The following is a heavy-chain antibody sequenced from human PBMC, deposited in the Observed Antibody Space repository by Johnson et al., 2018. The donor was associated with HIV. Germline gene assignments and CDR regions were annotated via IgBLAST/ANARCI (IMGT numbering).Heavy chain of an antibody. Sequence: QVQLVESGGGLVQPGGSLRLSCAASGFTFSRYAMHWVRQAPVKGLEWVAVISYDGSNKYYADSVKARFTISRDNSKNTLYLQMNSRRAEDTAVYDCAKEASGWYHAGDAFDIWGQGTMVTVSS. J-gene: IGHJ3*02. CDR3: AKEASGWYHAGDAFDI. CDR1: GFTFSRYA. D-gene: IGHD6-19*01. CDR2: ISYDGSNK. V-gene: IGHV3-30*04.